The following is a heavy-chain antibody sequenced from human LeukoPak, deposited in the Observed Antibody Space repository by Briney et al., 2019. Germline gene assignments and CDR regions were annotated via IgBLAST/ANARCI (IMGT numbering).Heavy chain of an antibody. J-gene: IGHJ4*02. CDR2: IYHSGST. D-gene: IGHD2-2*01. V-gene: IGHV4-38-2*02. CDR1: GYSISSGYY. CDR3: ARDTSSSSWKY. Sequence: PSETLSLTCTVSGYSISSGYYWGWIRQTPGKGLEWIRSIYHSGSTYYNPSLKSRVIMSVDMSKNQISLKLSSVTAADTAVYYCARDTSSSSWKYWGQGILVTVSS.